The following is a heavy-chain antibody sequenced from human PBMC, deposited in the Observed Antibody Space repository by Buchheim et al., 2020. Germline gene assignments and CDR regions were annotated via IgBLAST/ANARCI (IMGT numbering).Heavy chain of an antibody. J-gene: IGHJ4*02. CDR3: AKGRFSSSSGFVDY. V-gene: IGHV3-23*01. Sequence: EVQLLESGGGLVQPGGSLRLSCAASGFTFSNYAMRWVRQAPGKGLEWVSEISGSGGSTYYADSVKGRFTISRDNSKNTLHLQMSSLRAEDTAVYYCAKGRFSSSSGFVDYWGQGTL. CDR1: GFTFSNYA. D-gene: IGHD6-6*01. CDR2: ISGSGGST.